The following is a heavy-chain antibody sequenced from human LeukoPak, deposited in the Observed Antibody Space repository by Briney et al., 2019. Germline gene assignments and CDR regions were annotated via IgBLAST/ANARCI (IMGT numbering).Heavy chain of an antibody. CDR1: GFTFSSYS. CDR2: ISFDGSHQ. J-gene: IGHJ4*02. Sequence: GRSLRLSCVASGFTFSSYSLHRVRQAPGKGLEWVAVISFDGSHQYFADSVKGRFTISRDNSNNTLYLQMNSLRAEDTAVYYCATPLISISSTTYYNYFEYWGQGALVTVSS. V-gene: IGHV3-30*04. CDR3: ATPLISISSTTYYNYFEY. D-gene: IGHD2-2*01.